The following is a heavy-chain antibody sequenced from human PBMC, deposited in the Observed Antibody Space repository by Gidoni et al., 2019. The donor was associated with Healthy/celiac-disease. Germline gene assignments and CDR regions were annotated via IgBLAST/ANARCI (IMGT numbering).Heavy chain of an antibody. CDR1: GGSLSSGGYY. D-gene: IGHD6-19*01. V-gene: IGHV4-31*03. Sequence: QVQLQQSGPGLVKPSQTLSLTCTVSGGSLSSGGYYWSWIRQHPGKGLEWIGYIYYSGSTYYNPSLKSRVTISVDTSKNQFSLKLSSVTAADTAVYYCARDNSSGWYFDYWGQGTLVTVSS. CDR3: ARDNSSGWYFDY. J-gene: IGHJ4*02. CDR2: IYYSGST.